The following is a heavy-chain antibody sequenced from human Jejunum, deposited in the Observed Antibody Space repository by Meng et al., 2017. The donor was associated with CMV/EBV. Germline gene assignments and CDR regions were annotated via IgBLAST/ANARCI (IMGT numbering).Heavy chain of an antibody. J-gene: IGHJ4*02. D-gene: IGHD1-1*01. V-gene: IGHV3-11*05. Sequence: QVELVGCGGGLVKPGESLRLSCEASGFTFSDYYMSWIRQVPGKGLEWLSYVSSYGDYTDYADSVRARFIMSRDNAKNSLYLQMNSLEVEDTAVYFCVRGGGNDLTFDYWGQGVLVTVSS. CDR3: VRGGGNDLTFDY. CDR2: VSSYGDYT. CDR1: GFTFSDYY.